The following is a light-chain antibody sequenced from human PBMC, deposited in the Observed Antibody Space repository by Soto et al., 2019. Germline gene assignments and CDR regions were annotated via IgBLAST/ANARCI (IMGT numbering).Light chain of an antibody. CDR1: QTISSW. CDR2: KAS. CDR3: QHYNSYSEA. J-gene: IGKJ1*01. Sequence: DIQMTQSPSTLSGSVGASVTITCRASQTISSWLAWYRQKPGKAPKLLIYKASTFKSGVPSRFSGSGSGTEFTLTISSLQPDDFATYYCQHYNSYSEAVGQGTKVDI. V-gene: IGKV1-5*03.